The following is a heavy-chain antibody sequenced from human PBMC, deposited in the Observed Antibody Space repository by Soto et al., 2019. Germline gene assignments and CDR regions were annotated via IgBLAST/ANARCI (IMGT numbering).Heavy chain of an antibody. CDR1: VFTFRSYA. J-gene: IGHJ4*02. CDR2: ISYDGTTK. CDR3: VRESLEYGSGSYYGLDY. D-gene: IGHD3-10*01. V-gene: IGHV3-30*01. Sequence: QVHLVESGGGVVQPGRSLRLSCVASVFTFRSYAMHWVRQAPGKGLEWVAVISYDGTTKNYADSVKGRFTISRDNSKNXXYLQMNSLRAEDTAVYSCVRESLEYGSGSYYGLDYWGQGTLVTVSS.